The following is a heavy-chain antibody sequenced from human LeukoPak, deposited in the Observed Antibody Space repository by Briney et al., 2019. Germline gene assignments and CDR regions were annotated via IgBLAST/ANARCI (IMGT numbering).Heavy chain of an antibody. D-gene: IGHD1-26*01. CDR2: ISAYNGNT. J-gene: IGHJ4*02. Sequence: ASVKVSCKASGYTFTSYGISWVRQAPGQGLEWMGWISAYNGNTNYAQNRQGRVTMTTDTSTSTAYMELRSLRSDDTAVYYCAQEDSGYSNYWGQGTLVTVSS. CDR1: GYTFTSYG. CDR3: AQEDSGYSNY. V-gene: IGHV1-18*04.